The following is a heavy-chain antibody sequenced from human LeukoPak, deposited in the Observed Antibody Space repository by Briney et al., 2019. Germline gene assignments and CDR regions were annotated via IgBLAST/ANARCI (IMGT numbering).Heavy chain of an antibody. J-gene: IGHJ4*02. CDR3: AKDMGDGDQRRGFDY. D-gene: IGHD4-17*01. CDR2: IRYDGSNK. V-gene: IGHV3-30*02. Sequence: QAGGSLRLSCAASGFTFSSYGMSWVRQAPGKGLEWVAFIRYDGSNKYYADSVKGRFTISRDNSKNTLYLQMNSLRAEDTALYYCAKDMGDGDQRRGFDYWGQGTLVTVSS. CDR1: GFTFSSYG.